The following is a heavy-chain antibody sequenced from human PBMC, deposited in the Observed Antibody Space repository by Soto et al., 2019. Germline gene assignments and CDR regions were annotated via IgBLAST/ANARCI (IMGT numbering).Heavy chain of an antibody. J-gene: IGHJ5*02. CDR2: IWYDGSNK. Sequence: GGSLRLSCAASGFTFSSYGMHWVRQAPGKGLEWVAVIWYDGSNKYYADSVKGRFTISRDNSKNTLYLQMNSLRAEDTAVYYCAREGRIPVWYCSGGSCYSVVSGLSATTNNWFDPWGQGTLVTVSS. V-gene: IGHV3-33*01. D-gene: IGHD2-15*01. CDR3: AREGRIPVWYCSGGSCYSVVSGLSATTNNWFDP. CDR1: GFTFSSYG.